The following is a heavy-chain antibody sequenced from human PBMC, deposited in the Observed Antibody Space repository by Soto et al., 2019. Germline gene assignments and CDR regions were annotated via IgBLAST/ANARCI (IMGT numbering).Heavy chain of an antibody. CDR2: INHSGST. V-gene: IGHV4-34*01. CDR1: GRSFSGYY. D-gene: IGHD3-22*01. J-gene: IGHJ3*02. CDR3: ARVDYDKGWAFDI. Sequence: SETLSLTCAVYGRSFSGYYWSWIRQPPGKGLEWIGEINHSGSTNYNPSLKSRVTISVDTSKNQFSLKLSSVTAADTAVYYCARVDYDKGWAFDIWGQGTMVTVS.